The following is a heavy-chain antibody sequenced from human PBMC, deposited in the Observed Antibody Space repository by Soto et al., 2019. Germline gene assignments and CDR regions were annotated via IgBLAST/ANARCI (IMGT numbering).Heavy chain of an antibody. D-gene: IGHD2-8*02. V-gene: IGHV4-38-2*02. CDR3: ARDTGGQRGLDY. J-gene: IGHJ4*02. CDR1: GYSISSGYY. Sequence: SETLSLTCAVSGYSISSGYYWGWIRQPPGKGLEWIGYIYYSGSTNYNPSLKSRVTISVDTSKNQFSLKLSSVTAADTAVYYCARDTGGQRGLDYWGQGTLVTVSS. CDR2: IYYSGST.